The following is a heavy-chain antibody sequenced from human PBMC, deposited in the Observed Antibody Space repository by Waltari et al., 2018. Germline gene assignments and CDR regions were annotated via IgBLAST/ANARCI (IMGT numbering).Heavy chain of an antibody. CDR2: INHSGST. CDR3: ARGVGYYYDSSGYYCGDY. Sequence: QVQLQQWGAGLLTPSETLSLTCAVYGGSFSGYYWSWLRPPPGKGLEWSCEINHSGSTYQNPSLMSRVTRAVDTSKNQFSLKLSSVTAADTAVYYCARGVGYYYDSSGYYCGDYWGQGTLVTVSS. CDR1: GGSFSGYY. D-gene: IGHD3-22*01. J-gene: IGHJ4*02. V-gene: IGHV4-34*01.